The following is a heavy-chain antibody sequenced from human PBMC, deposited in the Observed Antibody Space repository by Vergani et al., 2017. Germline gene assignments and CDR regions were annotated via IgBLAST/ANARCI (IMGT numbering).Heavy chain of an antibody. CDR3: AREYSSTSGRAFDF. D-gene: IGHD2-2*01. J-gene: IGHJ3*01. CDR2: VSTGTKSQ. V-gene: IGHV3-48*01. Sequence: QLVESGGGWVQPGGSLRLPCVVSGFDFSSYIMNWVRPAPGKGLEWVSFVSTGTKSQSYAESVKGRFTISRDSAKNSLYLQMDSLRAEDTAVYYCAREYSSTSGRAFDFWGQGTKVTVSS. CDR1: GFDFSSYI.